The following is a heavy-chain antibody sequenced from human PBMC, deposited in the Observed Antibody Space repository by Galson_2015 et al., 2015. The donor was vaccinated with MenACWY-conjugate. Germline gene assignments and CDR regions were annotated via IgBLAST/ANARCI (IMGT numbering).Heavy chain of an antibody. CDR2: ISGRSGST. V-gene: IGHV3-23*01. CDR3: VKSSWVASGWGYFDY. CDR1: GFTFSSYG. D-gene: IGHD1-26*01. J-gene: IGHJ4*02. Sequence: CAASGFTFSSYGMSWVRQAPGKGLEWVSGISGRSGSTYYADSVKGRFTISRDNSKNTLYLQMNSLRAEDTAVYYCVKSSWVASGWGYFDYWGQGTLVTVSS.